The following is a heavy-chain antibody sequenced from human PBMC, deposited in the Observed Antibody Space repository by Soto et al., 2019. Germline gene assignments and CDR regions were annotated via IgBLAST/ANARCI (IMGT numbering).Heavy chain of an antibody. D-gene: IGHD5-12*01. CDR3: ARDQVVATITADYYYYMDV. CDR1: GFTFSSYS. CDR2: ISSSSSYI. J-gene: IGHJ6*03. V-gene: IGHV3-21*01. Sequence: EVQLVESGGGLVKPGGSLRLSCAASGFTFSSYSMNWVRQAPGKGLEWVSSISSSSSYIYYADSVKGRFTISRDNAKNSLYLQMNSLRAEDTAVYYCARDQVVATITADYYYYMDVWGKGTTVTVSS.